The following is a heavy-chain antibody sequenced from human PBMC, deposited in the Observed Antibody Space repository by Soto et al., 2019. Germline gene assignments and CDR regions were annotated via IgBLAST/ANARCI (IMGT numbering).Heavy chain of an antibody. J-gene: IGHJ4*02. D-gene: IGHD3-10*01. CDR3: AREYGSGSYYDY. V-gene: IGHV4-39*07. CDR1: GGSISSSGFS. Sequence: SETLSLTCTVSGGSISSSGFSRGWVRQPPGKGLEWIGCAYYSGNTYYNPSLKSRVTISVDTSKNQFSLKLSSVTAADTAVYYCAREYGSGSYYDYWGQGTLVTVSS. CDR2: AYYSGNT.